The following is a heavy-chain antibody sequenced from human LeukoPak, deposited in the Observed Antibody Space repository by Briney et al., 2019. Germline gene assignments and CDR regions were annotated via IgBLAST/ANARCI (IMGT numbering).Heavy chain of an antibody. J-gene: IGHJ6*03. Sequence: QPGRSLRLSCTASGFTFGDYAMSWVRQAPGKGLEWVGFIRSKAYGGTTEYAASVKGRFTISRDDSKGIAYLQMNSLKTEDTAVYYCTRGGVDYYYYYMDVWGKGTTVTVSS. CDR3: TRGGVDYYYYYMDV. CDR1: GFTFGDYA. V-gene: IGHV3-49*04. CDR2: IRSKAYGGTT. D-gene: IGHD2-15*01.